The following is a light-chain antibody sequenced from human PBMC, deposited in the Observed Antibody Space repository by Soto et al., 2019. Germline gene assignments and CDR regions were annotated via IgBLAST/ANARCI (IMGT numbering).Light chain of an antibody. CDR1: QGIRND. Sequence: AIQMTQSPSSLSASVGDRVTITCRASQGIRNDLGWYQQKPGKAPKLLIYAASSLQSVVPSRFSGSGSGTDFTLTTSSLQPEDFATYYCLQDYNYPRTFGQGTKVDI. CDR3: LQDYNYPRT. J-gene: IGKJ1*01. V-gene: IGKV1-6*01. CDR2: AAS.